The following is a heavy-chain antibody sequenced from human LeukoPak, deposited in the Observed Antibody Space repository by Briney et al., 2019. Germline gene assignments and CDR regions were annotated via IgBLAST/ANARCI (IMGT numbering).Heavy chain of an antibody. CDR3: ARDPGSSSFDY. J-gene: IGHJ4*02. CDR1: GFTFSSFW. Sequence: PGGSLRLSCVASGFTFSSFWISWFRQAPGKGLEFVANIDQDGSVRNYVDSVKGRFIISRDNAKNSLYLQMDSLRAEDTAVYFCARDPGSSSFDYWGLGTPVTVSS. CDR2: IDQDGSVR. D-gene: IGHD6-13*01. V-gene: IGHV3-7*01.